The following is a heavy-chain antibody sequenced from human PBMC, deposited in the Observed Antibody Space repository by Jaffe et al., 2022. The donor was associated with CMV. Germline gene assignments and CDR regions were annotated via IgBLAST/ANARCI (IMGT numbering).Heavy chain of an antibody. V-gene: IGHV4-59*08. CDR2: LYDTGNT. CDR3: ARHRYYGIYDAFDI. Sequence: QVYLQESGPGLVNPSETLSLTCTVSGGLINVYYWAWIRQPPGKGPQWIGSLYDTGNTNYNPTLQSRVTMSLDTSKNQFSLILESVNAADTAVYYCARHRYYGIYDAFDIWGRGTMVTVSS. D-gene: IGHD4-17*01. J-gene: IGHJ3*02. CDR1: GGLINVYY.